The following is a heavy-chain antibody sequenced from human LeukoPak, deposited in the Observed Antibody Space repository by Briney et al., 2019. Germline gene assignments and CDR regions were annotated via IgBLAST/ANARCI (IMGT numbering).Heavy chain of an antibody. D-gene: IGHD3-3*01. Sequence: SQTLSLTCVISGDSVSSNSAAWNWIRQSPSRDLEWLGRTYYRSKWYNDYAVSVKSRTTINPDTSKNQFSLQLKSVTPEDTAVYYCVRGVQAYYDFWSGYPYFDCWGQGTLVTVSS. V-gene: IGHV6-1*01. CDR3: VRGVQAYYDFWSGYPYFDC. CDR1: GDSVSSNSAA. CDR2: TYYRSKWYN. J-gene: IGHJ4*02.